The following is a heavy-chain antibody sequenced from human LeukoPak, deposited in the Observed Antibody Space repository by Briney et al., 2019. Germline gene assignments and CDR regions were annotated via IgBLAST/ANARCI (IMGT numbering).Heavy chain of an antibody. CDR3: ARDLKATYYYDSSSYLGAFDI. J-gene: IGHJ3*02. Sequence: ASVKVSCKASGYTFTGYYMHWVRQAPGQGLEWMGWINPNSGGTNYAQKFQDRVTTTRDTSISTVYMELSRLRSDDTAVYFCARDLKATYYYDSSSYLGAFDIWGQGTMVTVSS. CDR2: INPNSGGT. V-gene: IGHV1-2*02. D-gene: IGHD3-22*01. CDR1: GYTFTGYY.